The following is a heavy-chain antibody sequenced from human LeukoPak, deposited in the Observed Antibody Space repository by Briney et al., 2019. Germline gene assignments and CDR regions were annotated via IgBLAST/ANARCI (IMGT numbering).Heavy chain of an antibody. D-gene: IGHD1-26*01. CDR3: ARVRLSGTPPFYDY. CDR1: GFTFSSYW. J-gene: IGHJ4*02. Sequence: GGSLRLSCAASGFTFSSYWMSWVRQAPGKGLEWVANIQQGGSEKYYVDSVKGRFTISRDNAKNSLFLQMNSLRAEDTAVYYCARVRLSGTPPFYDYWGQGTLVTVSS. V-gene: IGHV3-7*05. CDR2: IQQGGSEK.